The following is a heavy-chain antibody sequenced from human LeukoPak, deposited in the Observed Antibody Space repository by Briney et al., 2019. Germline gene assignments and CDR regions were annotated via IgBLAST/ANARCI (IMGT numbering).Heavy chain of an antibody. Sequence: SETLSLTCTVSGGSISSYYWSWIRQPPGKGLEWIGYIYYSGSTNYNPSLKSRVTISVDTSKNQFSLRLSSVTAADTAVYYCARRPYYYDTSGYPMYYFDYWGQGTLVTVSS. CDR1: GGSISSYY. D-gene: IGHD3-22*01. CDR3: ARRPYYYDTSGYPMYYFDY. CDR2: IYYSGST. V-gene: IGHV4-59*08. J-gene: IGHJ4*02.